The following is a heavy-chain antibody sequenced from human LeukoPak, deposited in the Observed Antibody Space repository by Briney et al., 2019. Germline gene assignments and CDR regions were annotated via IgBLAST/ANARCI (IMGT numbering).Heavy chain of an antibody. J-gene: IGHJ4*02. D-gene: IGHD2-2*02. CDR2: ISYDAKSN. CDR1: GFTFSSYG. V-gene: IGHV3-30*03. CDR3: ARHARYKFDC. Sequence: GGSLRLSCVTSGFTFSSYGMHWVRQVPGKGLEWVAVISYDAKSNYHVDSVKGRFTISRDNAKNSVYLQMNSLRGEDTAVYYCARHARYKFDCWGQGTLATVSS.